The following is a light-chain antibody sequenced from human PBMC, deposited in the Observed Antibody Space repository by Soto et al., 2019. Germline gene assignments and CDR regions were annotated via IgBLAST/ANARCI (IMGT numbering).Light chain of an antibody. CDR3: QQYGRSSWT. Sequence: TQSPATLSLSPGERATLSCRASQSVSDYLAWYKQRPGQAPRLLSFGASTRATGFPARFSGSGSGTEFTLTISRLEPEDFAVYYCQQYGRSSWTFGQGTKVDIK. CDR2: GAS. V-gene: IGKV3-20*01. J-gene: IGKJ1*01. CDR1: QSVSDY.